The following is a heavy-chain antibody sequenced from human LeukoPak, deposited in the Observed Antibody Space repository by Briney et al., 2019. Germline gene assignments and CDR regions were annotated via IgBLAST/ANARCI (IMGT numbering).Heavy chain of an antibody. D-gene: IGHD5-24*01. J-gene: IGHJ4*02. CDR3: ARIGLGRDAYNSFDY. CDR2: ISATTIYR. Sequence: GGSLRLSCAASGFTFSNYDMTWVRQAPGKGLEWVSSISATTIYRFSARSVRGRFTISRDNVENSLYLHMNDLRREDTAVYYCARIGLGRDAYNSFDYWGQGTLVIVSS. V-gene: IGHV3-21*01. CDR1: GFTFSNYD.